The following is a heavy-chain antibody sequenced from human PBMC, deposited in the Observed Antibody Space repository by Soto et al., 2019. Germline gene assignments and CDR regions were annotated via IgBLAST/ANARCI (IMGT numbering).Heavy chain of an antibody. CDR1: GFTFSSNA. D-gene: IGHD2-8*01. CDR2: ISSGGGTT. V-gene: IGHV3-23*01. CDR3: AKLICTTNCYDY. J-gene: IGHJ4*02. Sequence: GGSLRLSCIASGFTFSSNAMSWVRQAPGKGLEWVSSISSGGGTTNYADSVKGRFTISRDNSKNTLYLQMNSLRAEDTAVYSCAKLICTTNCYDYWGPGTLVTVSS.